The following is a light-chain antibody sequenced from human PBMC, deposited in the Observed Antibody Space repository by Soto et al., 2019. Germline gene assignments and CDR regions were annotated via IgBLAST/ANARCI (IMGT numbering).Light chain of an antibody. J-gene: IGLJ1*01. V-gene: IGLV2-14*01. CDR1: SSDVGNGYDS. CDR3: SSYTVSFAPYL. CDR2: EVT. Sequence: QSALTQPASVSGSPGQSITISCSGSSSDVGNGYDSVSWYQQHPGKAPKLIIYEVTNRPSGVSSRFSGSKSGNTSSLTISGLQAEDEADYYCSSYTVSFAPYLFGTGTKGTVL.